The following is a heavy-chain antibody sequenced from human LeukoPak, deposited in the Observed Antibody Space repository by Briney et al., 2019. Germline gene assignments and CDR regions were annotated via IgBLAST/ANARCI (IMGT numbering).Heavy chain of an antibody. CDR2: IWYDGRSK. CDR3: ARGLRYFDWSQNWFDP. CDR1: GFNFSTYG. V-gene: IGHV3-33*01. D-gene: IGHD3-9*01. Sequence: GRSLRLSCAASGFNFSTYGMHWVRQAPGKGLEWVAVIWYDGRSKYYADSVKGRFTISRDNSKNTLHMEMNSLRAEDTAVYYCARGLRYFDWSQNWFDPWGQGTLVTVSS. J-gene: IGHJ5*02.